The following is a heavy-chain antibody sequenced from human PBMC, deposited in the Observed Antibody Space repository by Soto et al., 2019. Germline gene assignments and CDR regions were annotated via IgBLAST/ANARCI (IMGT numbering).Heavy chain of an antibody. D-gene: IGHD3-16*02. Sequence: QITLKESGPTLVKPTQTLTLTCTFSGFSLSTSGVGVGWIRQPPGKALEWLALIYWDDDKRYSPSLKSRLTITKDTSKNQVVLTMTNMDPVDTATYYCAHSDDYVWGSYRLPYGLSYGMDVWGQGTTVTVSS. CDR1: GFSLSTSGVG. CDR3: AHSDDYVWGSYRLPYGLSYGMDV. V-gene: IGHV2-5*02. CDR2: IYWDDDK. J-gene: IGHJ6*02.